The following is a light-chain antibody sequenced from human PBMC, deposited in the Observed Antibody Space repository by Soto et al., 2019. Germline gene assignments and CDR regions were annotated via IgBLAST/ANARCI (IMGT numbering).Light chain of an antibody. CDR3: HQYDSWT. CDR2: GAS. J-gene: IGKJ1*01. V-gene: IGKV3-20*01. Sequence: EILLTQSPAPLSVPPGERATLSCRASQSFNSIYLAWYQQKPGQAPRLLIYGASSRATGIPDRFSGSGSGTDFTLTISRMEPEDFALYYCHQYDSWTFGQGTKVDIK. CDR1: QSFNSIY.